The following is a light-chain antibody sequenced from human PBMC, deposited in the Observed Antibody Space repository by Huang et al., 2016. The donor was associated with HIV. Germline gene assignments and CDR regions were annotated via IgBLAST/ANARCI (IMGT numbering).Light chain of an antibody. CDR3: QQTYSTAIT. J-gene: IGKJ5*01. CDR2: AAS. CDR1: QRISTY. V-gene: IGKV1-39*01. Sequence: DIQMTQSPSSLSASVGDRVTITCRASQRISTYLNWYQQKPGKAPKLLIFAASTLQSWVPSTFSGSGAGTDFTLTISSLQPEDFATYCCQQTYSTAITFGQGTRLEIK.